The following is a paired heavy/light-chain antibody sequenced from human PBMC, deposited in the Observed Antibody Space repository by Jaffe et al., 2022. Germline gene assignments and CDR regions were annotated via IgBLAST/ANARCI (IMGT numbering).Heavy chain of an antibody. CDR2: ISTHNGHT. V-gene: IGHV1-18*01. Sequence: QVQLVQSGAEVKKPGASVKVSCKASGHSLINSEICWVRQAPGQGLEWMGWISTHNGHTNVEQKFQGRVTMTADTLTSTAYMELRSLRHDDTAVYYCARVGGGLDFWRGYYSLSYFDYWGQGTLVTVSS. CDR3: ARVGGGLDFWRGYYSLSYFDY. CDR1: GHSLINSE. D-gene: IGHD3-3*01. J-gene: IGHJ4*02.
Light chain of an antibody. CDR1: KLGDEY. J-gene: IGLJ2*01. V-gene: IGLV3-1*01. CDR3: QAWDSSSVI. CDR2: QDM. Sequence: SYELTQPPSVSVSPGQTASITCSGDKLGDEYVCWYQHKTGQSPVLIIYQDMKRPSGIPERFSGSTSGNTATLTIRGTQAMDEADYYCQAWDSSSVIFGGGTKLTVL.